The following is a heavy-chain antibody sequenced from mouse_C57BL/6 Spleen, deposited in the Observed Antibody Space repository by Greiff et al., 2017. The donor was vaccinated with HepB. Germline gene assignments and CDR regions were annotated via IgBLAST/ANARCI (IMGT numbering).Heavy chain of an antibody. CDR2: IDPSDSYT. V-gene: IGHV1-69*01. CDR3: ARRSPSVLFAY. J-gene: IGHJ3*01. Sequence: VQLQQPGAELVMPGASVKLSCKASGYTFTSYWMHWVKQRPGQGLEWIGEIDPSDSYTNYNQKFKGKSTLTVDKSSSTAYMQLSSLTSEDSAVYYCARRSPSVLFAYWGQGTLVTVSA. CDR1: GYTFTSYW. D-gene: IGHD3-1*01.